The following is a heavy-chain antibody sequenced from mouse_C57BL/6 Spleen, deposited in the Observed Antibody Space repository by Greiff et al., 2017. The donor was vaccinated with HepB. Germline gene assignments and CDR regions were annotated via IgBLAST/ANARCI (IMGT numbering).Heavy chain of an antibody. Sequence: EVQLVESGGGLVQPKGSLKLSCAASGFSFNTYAMNWVRQAPGKGLEWVARIRSKSNNYATYYADSVKDRFTISRDDSDSMLYLQMNNLKTEDTAMYYCVRSPVVAFDDWGQGTTLTVSS. CDR3: VRSPVVAFDD. J-gene: IGHJ2*01. CDR1: GFSFNTYA. D-gene: IGHD1-1*01. CDR2: IRSKSNNYAT. V-gene: IGHV10-1*01.